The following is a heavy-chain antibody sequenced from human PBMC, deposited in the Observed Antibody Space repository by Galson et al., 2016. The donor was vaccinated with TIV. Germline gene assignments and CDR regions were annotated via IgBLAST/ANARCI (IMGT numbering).Heavy chain of an antibody. V-gene: IGHV1-69*04. CDR1: GDTFSSLS. D-gene: IGHD5-18*01. CDR2: IIPTLSLA. Sequence: SVKVSCKASGDTFSSLSIIWVRQAPGQGLEWMGRIIPTLSLADYAQKFQGRVTITADRSTSTVYMELSSLRSDDAAVYYCAREVAHVDSVIFNADAFDILGQGTMVTVSS. CDR3: AREVAHVDSVIFNADAFDI. J-gene: IGHJ3*02.